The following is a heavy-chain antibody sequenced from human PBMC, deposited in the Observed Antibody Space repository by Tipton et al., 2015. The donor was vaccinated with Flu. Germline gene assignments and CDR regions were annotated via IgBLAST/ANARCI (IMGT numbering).Heavy chain of an antibody. CDR2: VYYSGST. J-gene: IGHJ4*02. CDR3: ARGRLARLEWEPHI. V-gene: IGHV4-39*07. Sequence: TLSLTCAVSGGSIDNSGYYWGWIRQPPGKGLEWVGSVYYSGSTYYNPSLKSRVTMSVDTSKNQFSLKLNSVTAADTAVYYCARGRLARLEWEPHIWGQGTLVTVSS. CDR1: GGSIDNSGYY. D-gene: IGHD1-26*01.